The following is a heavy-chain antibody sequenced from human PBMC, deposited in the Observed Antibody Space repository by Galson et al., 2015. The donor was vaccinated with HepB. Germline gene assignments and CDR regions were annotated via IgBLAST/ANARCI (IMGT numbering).Heavy chain of an antibody. D-gene: IGHD4-17*01. CDR3: ARVADVDYGDHSHFDF. J-gene: IGHJ4*02. V-gene: IGHV3-21*05. Sequence: SLRLSCSASGFTFSSYGMHWVRQAPGKGLEWVSYISHSTLYTNYADSVKGRITISRDNARNSLYLQLNSLRAEDTAVYYCARVADVDYGDHSHFDFWGQGTLVTVSS. CDR2: ISHSTLYT. CDR1: GFTFSSYG.